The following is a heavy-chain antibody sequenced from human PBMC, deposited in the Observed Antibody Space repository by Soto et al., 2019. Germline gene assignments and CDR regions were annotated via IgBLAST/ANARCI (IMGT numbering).Heavy chain of an antibody. J-gene: IGHJ4*02. CDR2: IYHSGST. Sequence: SETLSLTCAVSGGSISSGGYSWSWIRQPPGKGLEWIGYIYHSGSTYYNPSLKSRVTISVDRSKNQFSLKLSSVTAADTAVYYCARGRGEQPVTFDYWGQGTLVTVSS. CDR3: ARGRGEQPVTFDY. CDR1: GGSISSGGYS. V-gene: IGHV4-30-2*01. D-gene: IGHD6-6*01.